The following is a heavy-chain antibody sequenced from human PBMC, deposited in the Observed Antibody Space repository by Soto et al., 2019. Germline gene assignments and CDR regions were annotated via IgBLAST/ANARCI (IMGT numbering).Heavy chain of an antibody. CDR1: GFIFRNYA. Sequence: EVQLLESGGGSVQPGGSLRLSCEASGFIFRNYAMSWVRQAPGKGLEWVSSISGSGVGTYYADSVQGRFTISRDNSTNTLFLQLSSLRAEDTALYYCAKDVDTVGLSDGSGYFDLWGRGALVTVSS. D-gene: IGHD3-22*01. CDR3: AKDVDTVGLSDGSGYFDL. CDR2: ISGSGVGT. J-gene: IGHJ2*01. V-gene: IGHV3-23*01.